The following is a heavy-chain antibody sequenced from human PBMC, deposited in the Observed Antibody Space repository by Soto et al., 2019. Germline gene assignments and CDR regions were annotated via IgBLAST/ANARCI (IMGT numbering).Heavy chain of an antibody. CDR3: ARMNYYDTSGYPFDY. V-gene: IGHV4-39*07. CDR1: GGSISSSSYY. J-gene: IGHJ4*02. CDR2: IYYSGST. Sequence: SETLSLTCTVSGGSISSSSYYWGWIRQPPGKGLEWIGSIYYSGSTNYNPSLKSRVTMSADTSKNQFSLKLNSVTAADTAVYYCARMNYYDTSGYPFDYWGQGMMVTVSS. D-gene: IGHD3-22*01.